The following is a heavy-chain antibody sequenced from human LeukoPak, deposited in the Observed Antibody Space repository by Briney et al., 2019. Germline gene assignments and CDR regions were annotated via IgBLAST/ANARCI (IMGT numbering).Heavy chain of an antibody. CDR1: GFTFSSYA. J-gene: IGHJ4*02. CDR3: AKDRPFTIFGVGRY. CDR2: ISGSGGST. V-gene: IGHV3-23*01. Sequence: TGGSLRLSCAASGFTFSSYAMRWVRQAPGKGLEWVSTISGSGGSTYYVDSVKGRFTISRDNSKNTLYLQMNSLRAEDTAVYYCAKDRPFTIFGVGRYWGQGTLVTVSS. D-gene: IGHD3-3*01.